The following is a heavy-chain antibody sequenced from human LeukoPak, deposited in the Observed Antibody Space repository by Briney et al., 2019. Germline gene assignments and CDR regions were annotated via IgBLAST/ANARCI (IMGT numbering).Heavy chain of an antibody. V-gene: IGHV5-51*01. J-gene: IGHJ6*02. CDR2: IYPGDSDT. D-gene: IGHD4-17*01. CDR1: GYSFTSYW. CDR3: ARQGDYGDQGYYYYGMDV. Sequence: GESLKISCKGSGYSFTSYWIGWVRQMPGKGLEWMGIIYPGDSDTRYSPFFQGQVTISADKSISTAYLQWSSLKASDTAMYYCARQGDYGDQGYYYYGMDVWGQGTTVTVSS.